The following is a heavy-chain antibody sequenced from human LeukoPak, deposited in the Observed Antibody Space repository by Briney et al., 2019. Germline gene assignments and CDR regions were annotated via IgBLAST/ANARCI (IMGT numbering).Heavy chain of an antibody. Sequence: SVKVSCKASGGTFSSYAISWLRQAPGQGLEWMGGIIPIFGTANYAQKFQGRVTITADESTSTAYMELSSLRSEDTAVYYCARDLGDITMVRGVNNYYYYYMDVTGKGTTVTVS. J-gene: IGHJ6*03. D-gene: IGHD3-10*01. CDR2: IIPIFGTA. V-gene: IGHV1-69*13. CDR1: GGTFSSYA. CDR3: ARDLGDITMVRGVNNYYYYYMDV.